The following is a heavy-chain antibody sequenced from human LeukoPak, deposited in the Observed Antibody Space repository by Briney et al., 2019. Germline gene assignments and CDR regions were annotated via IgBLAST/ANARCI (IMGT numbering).Heavy chain of an antibody. CDR1: GYTFTSYD. J-gene: IGHJ6*02. CDR2: MNPNSGNT. Sequence: ASVKVSCKASGYTFTSYDINWVRQATGQGLEWMGWMNPNSGNTGYAQKFQGRVTITRNTSISTAYMELSSLRSEDTAVYYCATESYVWGSYRLMDVWGQGTTVTVSS. D-gene: IGHD3-16*02. V-gene: IGHV1-8*03. CDR3: ATESYVWGSYRLMDV.